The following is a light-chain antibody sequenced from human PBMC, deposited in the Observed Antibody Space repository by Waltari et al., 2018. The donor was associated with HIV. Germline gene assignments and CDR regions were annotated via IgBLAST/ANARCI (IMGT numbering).Light chain of an antibody. V-gene: IGLV1-40*01. Sequence: QSVLTQPPSVSGAPGQRVTISCTGNNSNIGAGYDVHWYQHLPGTAPKLLNYENTKLPSGVPDRFAGSKSYTSAALAITGLQADDEADYYCQSYDNRLRLYVVGTGTKATVL. CDR2: ENT. CDR1: NSNIGAGYD. CDR3: QSYDNRLRLYV. J-gene: IGLJ1*01.